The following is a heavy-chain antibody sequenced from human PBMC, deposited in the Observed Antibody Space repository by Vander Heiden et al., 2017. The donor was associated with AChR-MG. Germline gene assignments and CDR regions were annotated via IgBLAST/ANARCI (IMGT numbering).Heavy chain of an antibody. CDR3: ARELENSFDF. Sequence: VTLQQPCPGLVKPSQPLSLTRAISGARVSNNNGAWNWIRQSTSRGLEWLGRTDYQPKWYSDYAVSVKSRININPDTSKNQFSLHLNSVTPEDTAVCCCARELENSFDFWGQGTLVNVAS. J-gene: IGHJ5*01. CDR2: TDYQPKWYS. CDR1: GARVSNNNGA. V-gene: IGHV6-1*01.